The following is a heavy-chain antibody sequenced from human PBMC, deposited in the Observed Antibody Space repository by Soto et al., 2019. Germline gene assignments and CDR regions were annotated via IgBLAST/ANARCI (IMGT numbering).Heavy chain of an antibody. CDR1: GVTISSCW. D-gene: IGHD2-2*01. J-gene: IGHJ4*02. CDR2: ISSGGGAI. V-gene: IGHV3-48*01. Sequence: GGPMSVACAACGVTISSCWLNWDRKAPGKGLEWVSYISSGGGAIDYADSVKGRFTISRDDAENSLYLQLNSLRTEDTAIYYCARGYCSGPNCAHFDYWGQGTLVTVSS. CDR3: ARGYCSGPNCAHFDY.